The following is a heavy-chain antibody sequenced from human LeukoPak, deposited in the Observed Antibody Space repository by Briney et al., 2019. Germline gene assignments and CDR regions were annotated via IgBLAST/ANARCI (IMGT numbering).Heavy chain of an antibody. CDR3: ARVLSSRNSGWGYFDY. CDR1: GFTFSSYA. CDR2: ISYDGNNK. D-gene: IGHD6-19*01. J-gene: IGHJ4*02. Sequence: GRSLRLSCAASGFTFSSYAMHWVRQAPGKGLEWVAVISYDGNNKYYAYSVMGRFTISRDNSKNTVHLQMNSLRAEDTAIYYCARVLSSRNSGWGYFDYWGQGSLVTVTS. V-gene: IGHV3-30-3*01.